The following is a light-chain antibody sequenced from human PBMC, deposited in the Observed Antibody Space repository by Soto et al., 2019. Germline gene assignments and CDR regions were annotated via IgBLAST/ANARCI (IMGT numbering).Light chain of an antibody. J-gene: IGLJ2*01. CDR1: SSDIGGYKS. CDR2: EVS. V-gene: IGLV2-14*01. Sequence: QSALTRPASVSGSPGQSITISCTGTSSDIGGYKSVSWYQQHPGKAPKLMIYEVSNRPSGVSNRFSGSKSGNTASLTISGLQAEDEADYYCSSYTSSSTVVFGGGTKLTVL. CDR3: SSYTSSSTVV.